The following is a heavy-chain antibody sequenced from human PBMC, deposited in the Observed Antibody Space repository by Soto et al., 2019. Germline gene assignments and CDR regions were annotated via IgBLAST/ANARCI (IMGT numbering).Heavy chain of an antibody. J-gene: IGHJ3*02. CDR2: ISSSSSYK. V-gene: IGHV3-21*01. CDR1: GFTFSDYG. CDR3: ARDQRGPSASDI. Sequence: EVQLVESGGGLVKPGGSLRLSCAASGFTFSDYGMNWVRQAPGKGLEWVSAISSSSSYKYYADSMKGRFTISRDNAKNSLYLQMNSLRAEDTAVYYCARDQRGPSASDIWGQGTMVTVSS.